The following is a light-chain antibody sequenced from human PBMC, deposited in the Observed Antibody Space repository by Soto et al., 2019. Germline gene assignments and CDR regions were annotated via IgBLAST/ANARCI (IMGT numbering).Light chain of an antibody. CDR3: QKFDDWPRT. CDR1: RSIGSN. Sequence: EIVMTQSPATLSVSPGESATLSCRASRSIGSNLAWYQQKQGQPPRLLMYGASTRATGVPARFSGSGSGTEFTLTISSLQSEEFAIYYCQKFDDWPRTFGGGTKADIK. V-gene: IGKV3-15*01. J-gene: IGKJ4*01. CDR2: GAS.